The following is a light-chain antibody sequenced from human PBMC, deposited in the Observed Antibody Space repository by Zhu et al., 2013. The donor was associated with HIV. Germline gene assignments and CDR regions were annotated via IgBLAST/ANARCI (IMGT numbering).Light chain of an antibody. V-gene: IGKV3-11*01. Sequence: EIILTQSPAILSLSPGERATLSCRASQSVSSYLAWYQQKPGQAPRLLIYDASNRATGIPARFSGSGSGTDFTLTISSLEPEDFAVYYCQHRSSWSLTFGGGTKVEIK. CDR2: DAS. J-gene: IGKJ4*01. CDR1: QSVSSY. CDR3: QHRSSWSLT.